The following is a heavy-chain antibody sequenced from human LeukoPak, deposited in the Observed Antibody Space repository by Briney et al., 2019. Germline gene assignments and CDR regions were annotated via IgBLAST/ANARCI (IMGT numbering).Heavy chain of an antibody. Sequence: GGSLRLSCAASGFTFSSYWMSWVRQAPGKGLEWVANIKQDGNDEYYLDSVKGRFTISRDNDKNSLYLQMNSLRAEDTAVYYCARDKAVGATLFDYWGQGTLVTVSS. V-gene: IGHV3-7*01. CDR3: ARDKAVGATLFDY. CDR2: IKQDGNDE. D-gene: IGHD1-26*01. CDR1: GFTFSSYW. J-gene: IGHJ4*02.